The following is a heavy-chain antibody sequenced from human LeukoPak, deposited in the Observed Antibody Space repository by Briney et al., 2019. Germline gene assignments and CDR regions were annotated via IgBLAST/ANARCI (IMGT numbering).Heavy chain of an antibody. D-gene: IGHD5/OR15-5a*01. V-gene: IGHV4-39*07. CDR1: GVSVSSSTFF. CDR2: IYFSGST. J-gene: IGHJ4*02. Sequence: PSETLSLTCSVSGVSVSSSTFFWGWVRQPPGKGLVWIGRIYFSGSTFYNPSLKSRVTISVDTSKNQFSLKVRSVTAADTAVYYCATAVDLRSTMDWGQGTLVTVSS. CDR3: ATAVDLRSTMD.